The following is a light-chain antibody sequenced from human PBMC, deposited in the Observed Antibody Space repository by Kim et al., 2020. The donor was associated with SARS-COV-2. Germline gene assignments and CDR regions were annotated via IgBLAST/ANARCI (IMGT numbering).Light chain of an antibody. J-gene: IGLJ3*02. CDR1: SGHSSYI. Sequence: LGSSVKPTCTLSSGHSSYIIAWHQQQPGKAPRYLMKLEGSGSYNKGSGVPDRFSGSSSGADRYLTISNLQSEDEADYYCETWDSRVFGGGTKLTVL. V-gene: IGLV4-60*03. CDR2: LEGSGSY. CDR3: ETWDSRV.